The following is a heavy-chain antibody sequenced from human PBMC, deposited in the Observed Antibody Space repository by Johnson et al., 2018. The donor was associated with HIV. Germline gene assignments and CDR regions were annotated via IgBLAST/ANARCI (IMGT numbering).Heavy chain of an antibody. D-gene: IGHD2-8*01. CDR2: IYSGGIT. Sequence: QVQLVESGGGVVQPGGSLRLSCAASGFSFSTYGMHWVRQAPGKGLKWVSLIYSGGITYYADSVKGRFTISRDNSKNTLYLQMNSLRAEDTAVYYCARDQNIVLMVYAAPGAFDIWGQGTMVTVSS. J-gene: IGHJ3*02. V-gene: IGHV3-NL1*01. CDR1: GFSFSTYG. CDR3: ARDQNIVLMVYAAPGAFDI.